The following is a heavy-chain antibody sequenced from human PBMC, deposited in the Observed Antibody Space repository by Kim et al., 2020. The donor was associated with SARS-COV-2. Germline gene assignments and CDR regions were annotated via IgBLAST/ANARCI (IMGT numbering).Heavy chain of an antibody. J-gene: IGHJ4*02. V-gene: IGHV3-15*01. CDR3: TDGLHY. CDR2: VRMRSDGGTT. CDR1: GFSFSDSW. D-gene: IGHD3-16*01. Sequence: GGSLRLSCAVSGFSFSDSWMSWVRQAPGKGLQWVGLVRMRSDGGTTEYAAPVRGRFAISRDDSKTLLYLQMNTLESEDTALYYCTDGLHYWGQGTRVTVSS.